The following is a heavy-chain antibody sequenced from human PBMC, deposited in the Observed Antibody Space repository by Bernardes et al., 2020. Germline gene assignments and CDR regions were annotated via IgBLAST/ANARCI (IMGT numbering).Heavy chain of an antibody. J-gene: IGHJ4*02. CDR2: IYYSGST. Sequence: SEPLSLTCTVSGGSVTSGSYYWNWLRQPPGKGLEWIGYIYYSGSTNYNPSLKSRVTISVDTSKNQFSLRLTSVTAADTALYYCARVHIAADYWGQGTHVTVSP. V-gene: IGHV4-61*01. CDR1: GGSVTSGSYY. D-gene: IGHD5-12*01. CDR3: ARVHIAADY.